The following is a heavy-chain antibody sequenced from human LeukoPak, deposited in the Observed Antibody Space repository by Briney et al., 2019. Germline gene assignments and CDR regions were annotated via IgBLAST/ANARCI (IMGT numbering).Heavy chain of an antibody. CDR3: ATDTWVIGGMFDY. D-gene: IGHD2-21*01. CDR1: GGTFSSYA. Sequence: SVKVSCKASGGTFSSYAISWVRQAPGQGLEWMGRIIPIFGTANYAQKFQGRVTITTDESTSTAYMELSSLRSEDTAVYYCATDTWVIGGMFDYWGQGTLVTVSS. J-gene: IGHJ4*02. V-gene: IGHV1-69*05. CDR2: IIPIFGTA.